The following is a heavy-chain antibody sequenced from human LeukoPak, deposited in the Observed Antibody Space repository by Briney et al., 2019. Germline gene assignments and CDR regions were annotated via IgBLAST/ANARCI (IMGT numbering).Heavy chain of an antibody. V-gene: IGHV1-2*06. CDR3: ARYSGSYLIDY. J-gene: IGHJ4*02. CDR2: INPNSGGT. Sequence: ASVKVSCKACGYIFTGYYMHWVRQAPGQGLEWMGRINPNSGGTNYAQKFQGRVTMTRDTSISTAYMELSRLRSDDTAVYYCARYSGSYLIDYWGQGTLVTVSS. D-gene: IGHD1-26*01. CDR1: GYIFTGYY.